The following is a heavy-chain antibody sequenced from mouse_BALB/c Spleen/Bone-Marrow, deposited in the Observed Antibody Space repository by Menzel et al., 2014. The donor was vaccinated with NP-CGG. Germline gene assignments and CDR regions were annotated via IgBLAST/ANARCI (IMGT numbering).Heavy chain of an antibody. CDR1: GYSFTGFT. CDR3: ARVYYGSSSYYFDY. V-gene: IGHV1-18*01. CDR2: INPYNGGT. J-gene: IGHJ2*01. Sequence: EVQLQQSGPELVKPGASMKISCKASGYSFTGFTMTWVKQSHGKNLEWIGLINPYNGGTSYNQKFKGKATFTVDKSSSTAYMELLSLTSEDSAVYYCARVYYGSSSYYFDYWGQGTTLTVSS. D-gene: IGHD1-1*01.